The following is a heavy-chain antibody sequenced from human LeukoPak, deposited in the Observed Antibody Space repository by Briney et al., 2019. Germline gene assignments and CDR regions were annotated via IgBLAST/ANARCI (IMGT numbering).Heavy chain of an antibody. V-gene: IGHV3-23*01. CDR3: ASPVGVVATREVDY. D-gene: IGHD2-15*01. J-gene: IGHJ4*02. Sequence: GGSLRLSCAASGFTFSSYAMSWVRQAPGKGLEWVSAISGSGGSTYYADSVKGRFTISRDNSKNTLYLQMNSLRAEDTAVYYCASPVGVVATREVDYWGQGTGVTVS. CDR2: ISGSGGST. CDR1: GFTFSSYA.